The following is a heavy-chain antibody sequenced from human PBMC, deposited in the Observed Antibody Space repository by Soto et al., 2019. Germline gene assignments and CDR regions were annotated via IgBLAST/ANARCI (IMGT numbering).Heavy chain of an antibody. CDR3: ARGGLAAAGTWWFDY. J-gene: IGHJ5*01. CDR2: IWYDGSNK. Sequence: QVQLVESGGGVVQPGRSLRLSCAASGFTFSSYGMHWVRQAPGKGLEWVAVIWYDGSNKYYADSVKGRFTISRDNSKNTLYLQMNSLRAEDTAVYYCARGGLAAAGTWWFDYWGQGTLVTVSS. CDR1: GFTFSSYG. D-gene: IGHD6-13*01. V-gene: IGHV3-33*01.